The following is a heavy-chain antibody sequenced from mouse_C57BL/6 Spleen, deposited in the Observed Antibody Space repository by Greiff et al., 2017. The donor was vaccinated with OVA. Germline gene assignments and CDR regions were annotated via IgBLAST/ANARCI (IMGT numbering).Heavy chain of an antibody. CDR1: GYTFTSYG. J-gene: IGHJ3*01. CDR2: IYPRSGNT. CDR3: ASDYYGSSLFAY. Sequence: VQLQQSGAELARPGASVKLSCKASGYTFTSYGISWVKQRTGQGLEWIGEIYPRSGNTYYNEKFKGKATLTADKSSSTAYMELRSLTSEDSAVYFCASDYYGSSLFAYWGQGTLVTVSA. D-gene: IGHD1-1*01. V-gene: IGHV1-81*01.